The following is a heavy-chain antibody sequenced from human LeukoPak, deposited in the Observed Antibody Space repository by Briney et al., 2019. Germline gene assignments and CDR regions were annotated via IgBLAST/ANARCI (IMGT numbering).Heavy chain of an antibody. CDR3: AKVRTEIDDNDFDI. CDR2: IRYDGSLK. V-gene: IGHV3-30*02. Sequence: PGGSLRLSCAASGFTFSTYSMHWVRQAPGKGLEWVAFIRYDGSLKHYADSVKGRFTISRDNSKNTLYLQMDSLRADDTAVFYCAKVRTEIDDNDFDIWGPGSMVTVSS. CDR1: GFTFSTYS. J-gene: IGHJ3*02. D-gene: IGHD3-9*01.